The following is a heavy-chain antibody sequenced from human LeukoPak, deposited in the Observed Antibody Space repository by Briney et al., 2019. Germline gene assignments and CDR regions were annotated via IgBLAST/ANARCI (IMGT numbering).Heavy chain of an antibody. CDR1: GGSINSHY. CDR3: ARLLDYDSSGDPDTFDI. J-gene: IGHJ3*02. Sequence: SKSLSLTCTVSGGSINSHYWSWIRQPPGKELEWIGFMHYTGRTRYNPSLQSRVTISVDTSKNHFSLKLSSLTAADTAVYFCARLLDYDSSGDPDTFDIWGQGTMVTVSS. CDR2: MHYTGRT. V-gene: IGHV4-59*11. D-gene: IGHD3-22*01.